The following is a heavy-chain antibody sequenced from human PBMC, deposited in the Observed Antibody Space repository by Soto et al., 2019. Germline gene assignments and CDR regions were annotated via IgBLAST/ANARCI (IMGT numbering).Heavy chain of an antibody. CDR3: ARGGIAAAAPPDY. Sequence: SETLPLTCTVSGGSISSGDYYWSWIRPPPGKGLEWIGYIYYSGSTYYNPSLKSRVTISVDTSKNQFSLKLSSVTAADTAVYYCARGGIAAAAPPDYWGQGTLVTV. V-gene: IGHV4-30-4*01. CDR2: IYYSGST. D-gene: IGHD6-13*01. CDR1: GGSISSGDYY. J-gene: IGHJ4*02.